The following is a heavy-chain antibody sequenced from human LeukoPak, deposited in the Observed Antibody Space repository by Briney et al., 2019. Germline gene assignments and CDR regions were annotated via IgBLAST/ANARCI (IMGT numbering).Heavy chain of an antibody. CDR3: ARGPAGYGSGSYYKKGFDY. D-gene: IGHD3-10*01. CDR1: GGSFSGYY. V-gene: IGHV4-34*01. CDR2: INHSGST. Sequence: SETLSLTCAVYGGSFSGYYWSWIRQPPGEGLEWIGEINHSGSTNYNPSLKSRVTISVDTSKNQFSLKLSSVTAADTAVYYCARGPAGYGSGSYYKKGFDYWGQGTLVTVSS. J-gene: IGHJ4*02.